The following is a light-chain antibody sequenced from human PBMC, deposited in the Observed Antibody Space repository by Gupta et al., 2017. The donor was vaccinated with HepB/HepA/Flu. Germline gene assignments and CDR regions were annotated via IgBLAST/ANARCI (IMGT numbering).Light chain of an antibody. CDR2: DVF. CDR3: FSYAGNDNWV. J-gene: IGLJ1*01. CDR1: SSDIGAYNL. V-gene: IGLV2-8*01. Sequence: QSAPTQPPPASRSPVASVTIPCTGTSSDIGAYNLVSWYQQHPGKAPKLILYDVFQRPSGVPDRFSGSKSGNTASLSVSGLQAEDEADYYCFSYAGNDNWVFGGGTKVTVL.